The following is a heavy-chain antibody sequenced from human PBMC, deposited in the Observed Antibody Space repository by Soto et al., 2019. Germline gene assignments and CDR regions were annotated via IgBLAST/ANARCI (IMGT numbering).Heavy chain of an antibody. CDR1: GGSFSGYY. CDR3: ASIAARRYYYYYYGMDV. J-gene: IGHJ6*02. D-gene: IGHD6-6*01. CDR2: INHSGST. Sequence: TLSLTCAVYGGSFSGYYWSWIRQPPGKGLEWIGEINHSGSTNYNPSLKSRVTISVDTSKNQFSLKLSSVTAADTAVYYCASIAARRYYYYYYGMDVWGQGTTVTVSS. V-gene: IGHV4-34*01.